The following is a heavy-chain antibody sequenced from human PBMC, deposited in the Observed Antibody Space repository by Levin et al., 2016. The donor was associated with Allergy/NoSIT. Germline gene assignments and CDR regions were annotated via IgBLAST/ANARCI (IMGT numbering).Heavy chain of an antibody. V-gene: IGHV3-11*01. CDR2: ISSSGSTI. D-gene: IGHD6-6*01. J-gene: IGHJ4*02. CDR3: ARDEGLVPGPSSDY. Sequence: PGKGLEWVSYISSSGSTIYYADSVKGRFTISRDNAKNSLYLQMNSLRAEDTAVYYCARDEGLVPGPSSDYWGQGTLVTVSS.